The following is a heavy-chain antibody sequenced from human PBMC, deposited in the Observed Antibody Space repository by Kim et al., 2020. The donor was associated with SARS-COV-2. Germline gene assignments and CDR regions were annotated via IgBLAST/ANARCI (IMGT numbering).Heavy chain of an antibody. D-gene: IGHD4-17*01. CDR1: GYTFTGYY. V-gene: IGHV1-2*02. J-gene: IGHJ5*02. CDR3: ARDWGAVFYGDTSQFDP. Sequence: ASVKVSCKASGYTFTGYYMHWVRQAPGQGLEWMGWINPNSGGTNYAQKFQGRVTMTRDTSISTAYMELSRLRSDDTAVYYCARDWGAVFYGDTSQFDPWGQGTLVTVSS. CDR2: INPNSGGT.